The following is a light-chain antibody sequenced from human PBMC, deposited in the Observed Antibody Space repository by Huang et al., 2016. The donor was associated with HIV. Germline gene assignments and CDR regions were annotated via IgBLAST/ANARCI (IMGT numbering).Light chain of an antibody. Sequence: EIVLTQSPVTLSLSPGERATLSCRASQSFGIYLAWYQQKPGQSPRFLIYGASTRGTGLPDRFSGGGSGTDFTLSISRREPEDFAMYYCQQYERPPDTFGPGTKVNIK. CDR2: GAS. CDR3: QQYERPPDT. V-gene: IGKV3-20*01. J-gene: IGKJ3*01. CDR1: QSFGIY.